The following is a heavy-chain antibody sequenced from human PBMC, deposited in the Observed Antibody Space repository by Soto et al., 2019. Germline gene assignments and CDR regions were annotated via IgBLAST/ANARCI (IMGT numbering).Heavy chain of an antibody. V-gene: IGHV4-30-4*01. CDR3: ARERDGGYGPSHYGMDV. D-gene: IGHD5-18*01. CDR2: IYYSGST. Sequence: TLSLTCTVSGGSISSGDYYWSWIRQPPGKGLEWIRYIYYSGSTYYNPSLKSRVTISVDTSKNQFSLKLSSVTAADTAVYYCARERDGGYGPSHYGMDVWGQGTTVTVSS. CDR1: GGSISSGDYY. J-gene: IGHJ6*02.